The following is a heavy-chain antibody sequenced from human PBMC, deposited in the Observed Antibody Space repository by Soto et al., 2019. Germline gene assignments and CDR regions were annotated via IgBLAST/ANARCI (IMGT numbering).Heavy chain of an antibody. J-gene: IGHJ4*02. CDR1: GGSVSSGSYY. CDR3: AREAGELDFDY. V-gene: IGHV4-61*01. CDR2: IYYSGST. Sequence: SETLSLTCTVSGGSVSSGSYYWSWIRQPPGKGLEWIGYIYYSGSTNYNPSLKSRVTISVDTSRNQFSLKLSSVTAADTAVYYCAREAGELDFDYWGQGTLVTVSS. D-gene: IGHD6-6*01.